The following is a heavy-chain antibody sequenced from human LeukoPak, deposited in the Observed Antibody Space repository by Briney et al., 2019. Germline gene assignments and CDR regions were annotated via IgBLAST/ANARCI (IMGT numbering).Heavy chain of an antibody. CDR3: ARDAYGDYFFDY. V-gene: IGHV4-59*01. Sequence: SETLSLTCTVSGGSISSYYWSWIRQPPGKGLGWIGYIYYSGSTNYNPSLKSRVTISVDTSKNQFSLKLSSVTAADTAVYYCARDAYGDYFFDYWGKGTLVTVCS. CDR2: IYYSGST. CDR1: GGSISSYY. J-gene: IGHJ4*02. D-gene: IGHD4-17*01.